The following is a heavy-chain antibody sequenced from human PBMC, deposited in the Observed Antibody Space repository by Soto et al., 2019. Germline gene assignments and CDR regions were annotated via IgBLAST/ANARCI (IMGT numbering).Heavy chain of an antibody. CDR2: ISSSSSYI. CDR3: ARDEGEIWFDH. V-gene: IGHV3-21*01. Sequence: EVQLVESGGGLVKPGGSLRLSCAASGFTFSSYSMNWVRQAPGKGLEWVSSISSSSSYIYYADSVKGRFTISRDNAKKSLYLQMNSLRAEDTAVYYCARDEGEIWFDHWGQGTLVTVSS. CDR1: GFTFSSYS. J-gene: IGHJ5*02.